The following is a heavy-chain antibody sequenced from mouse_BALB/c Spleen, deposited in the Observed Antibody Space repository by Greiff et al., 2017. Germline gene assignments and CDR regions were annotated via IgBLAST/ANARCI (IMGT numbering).Heavy chain of an antibody. CDR1: GFTFSSYT. Sequence: EVKLMESGGGLVKPGGSLKLSCAASGFTFSSYTMSWVRQTPEKRLEWVATISSGGSYTYYPDSVKGRFTISRDNAKNTLYLQMSSLKSEDTAMYYCTRDYYGSDAMDYWGQGTSVTVS. D-gene: IGHD1-1*01. V-gene: IGHV5-6-4*01. J-gene: IGHJ4*01. CDR2: ISSGGSYT. CDR3: TRDYYGSDAMDY.